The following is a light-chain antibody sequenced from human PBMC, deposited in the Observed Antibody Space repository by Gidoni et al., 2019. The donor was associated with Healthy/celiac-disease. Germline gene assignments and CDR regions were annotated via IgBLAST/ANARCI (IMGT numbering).Light chain of an antibody. V-gene: IGLV3-1*01. CDR3: QAWDSSTVV. Sequence: SYELTQPPSVSVSPGQTASITCSGDKLGDKYACWYQQKTGQSPVLVIDQDSKRPAGIPERFSGSNSGNTATLTISGTQAMYEADYYCQAWDSSTVVFGGGTKLTVL. CDR1: KLGDKY. J-gene: IGLJ2*01. CDR2: QDS.